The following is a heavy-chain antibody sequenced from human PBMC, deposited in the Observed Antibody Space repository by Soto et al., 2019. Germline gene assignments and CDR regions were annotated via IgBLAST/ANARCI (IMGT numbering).Heavy chain of an antibody. Sequence: ASVKVSCKASGYTFTSYYMHWVRQAPGQGLEWMGIINPSGGSTSYAQKFQGRVTMTRDTSTSTVYMELSSLRSEDTAVYYCARDSPYYYDSSGYTFDYWGQGTLVTVS. CDR1: GYTFTSYY. J-gene: IGHJ4*02. CDR2: INPSGGST. CDR3: ARDSPYYYDSSGYTFDY. V-gene: IGHV1-46*01. D-gene: IGHD3-22*01.